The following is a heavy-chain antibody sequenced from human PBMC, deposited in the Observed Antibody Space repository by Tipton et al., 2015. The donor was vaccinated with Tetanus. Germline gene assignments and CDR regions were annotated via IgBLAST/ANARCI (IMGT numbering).Heavy chain of an antibody. V-gene: IGHV4-39*07. CDR3: AREVPAAGHFDS. J-gene: IGHJ4*02. D-gene: IGHD2-2*01. CDR1: GGSLRSSDYY. Sequence: LRLSCIVSGGSLRSSDYYGAWVRQSPVKGLEWIGRMYFSGSIRYNPSLKSRVTISLDTSKNEFSLTLSSVTAADTAIYYCAREVPAAGHFDSWGQGTLVTVSS. CDR2: MYFSGSI.